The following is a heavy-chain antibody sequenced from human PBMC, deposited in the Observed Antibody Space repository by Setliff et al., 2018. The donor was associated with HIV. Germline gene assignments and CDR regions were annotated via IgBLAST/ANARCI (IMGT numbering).Heavy chain of an antibody. D-gene: IGHD6-19*01. V-gene: IGHV3-15*01. Sequence: PGGSLRLSCAASGFTFSTYWMSWVRQAPGKGLEWVGRIKTKADGGTTDYAAPVKGRFTISRDDSKNTLYLQMKSLKTEDTAVYYCTTEVFRQWLVGDYWGQGTLVTVSS. J-gene: IGHJ4*02. CDR3: TTEVFRQWLVGDY. CDR2: IKTKADGGTT. CDR1: GFTFSTYW.